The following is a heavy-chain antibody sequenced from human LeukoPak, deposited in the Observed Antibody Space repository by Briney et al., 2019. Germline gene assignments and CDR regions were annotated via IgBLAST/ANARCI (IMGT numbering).Heavy chain of an antibody. CDR2: IHYSGST. V-gene: IGHV4-59*11. D-gene: IGHD3-9*01. CDR1: GGSISSHY. CDR3: ARGDILTGYYPYGMDV. Sequence: PSETLSLTCTVSGGSISSHYWSWIRQPPGKGLVWIGYIHYSGSTNYNPPFKSRVTISVDTSKNQFSLRLSSVTAADTAVYYCARGDILTGYYPYGMDVWGQGTTVTVSS. J-gene: IGHJ6*02.